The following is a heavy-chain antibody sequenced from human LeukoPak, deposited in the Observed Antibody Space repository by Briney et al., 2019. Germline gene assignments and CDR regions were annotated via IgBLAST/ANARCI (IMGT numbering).Heavy chain of an antibody. CDR1: GGSISSGDYY. V-gene: IGHV4-30-4*08. CDR3: AREVGGLLPDYAFDI. Sequence: SETLSLTCTVSGGSISSGDYYWSWIRQPPGKGLEWIGYIYYSGSTYYNPSLKSRVTISVDTSKNQFSLKLSSVTAADTAVYYCAREVGGLLPDYAFDIWGQGTMVTVSS. D-gene: IGHD2-15*01. J-gene: IGHJ3*02. CDR2: IYYSGST.